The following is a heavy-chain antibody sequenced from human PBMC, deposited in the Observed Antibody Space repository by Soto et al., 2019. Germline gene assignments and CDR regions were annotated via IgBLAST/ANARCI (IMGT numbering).Heavy chain of an antibody. Sequence: EVQLLESGGDLVQPGGSLRLSCVGSGFVFSSYSMVWVRQAPGRGLEWVASLSGEGNSPKYADSVRGRFTISRDNSKNALFLQMSSLRADDTAVYFCARPALFGATKRRMYYYYMAVWGKGTTVTVSS. CDR2: LSGEGNSP. D-gene: IGHD3-3*01. CDR1: GFVFSSYS. J-gene: IGHJ6*03. CDR3: ARPALFGATKRRMYYYYMAV. V-gene: IGHV3-23*01.